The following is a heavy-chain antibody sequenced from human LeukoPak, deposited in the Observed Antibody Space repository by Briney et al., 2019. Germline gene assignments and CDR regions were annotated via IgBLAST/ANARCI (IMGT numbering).Heavy chain of an antibody. D-gene: IGHD6-6*01. J-gene: IGHJ4*02. Sequence: GGSLRLSCAASGFTFSSYSMNWVRQAPGKGLEWVSYISSSSSTIYYADSVKGRFTISRDNAKNSLYLQMNSLRAGDTAVYYCARVPRRYSSSSLVYYFDYWGQGTLVTVSS. V-gene: IGHV3-48*04. CDR1: GFTFSSYS. CDR3: ARVPRRYSSSSLVYYFDY. CDR2: ISSSSSTI.